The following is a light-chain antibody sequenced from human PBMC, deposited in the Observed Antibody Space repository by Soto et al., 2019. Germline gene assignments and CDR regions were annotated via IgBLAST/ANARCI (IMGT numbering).Light chain of an antibody. CDR1: QTISTW. CDR3: QQYNSYPIT. Sequence: IQMTQSPSTLSASVGDRVTFTCRASQTISTWLAWYQQKPGEAPKLLIYKASTLEVGVPSRFSASGSGTEFTLTINTLQPADFATYYCQQYNSYPITFGQGTRLEIK. V-gene: IGKV1-5*03. CDR2: KAS. J-gene: IGKJ5*01.